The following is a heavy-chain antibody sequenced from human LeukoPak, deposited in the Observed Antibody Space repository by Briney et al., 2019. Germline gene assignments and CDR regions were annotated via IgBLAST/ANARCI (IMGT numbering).Heavy chain of an antibody. CDR2: IIPIFGTA. V-gene: IGHV1-69*13. CDR1: GGTFSSYA. D-gene: IGHD3-22*01. CDR3: ARDRDPFHDSSGYLFDY. J-gene: IGHJ4*02. Sequence: ASVKVSCKASGGTFSSYAISWVRQAPGQGLEWMGRIIPIFGTANYAQKFQGRVTITADESTSTAYMELSSLRSEDTAVYYCARDRDPFHDSSGYLFDYWGQGTLVTVSS.